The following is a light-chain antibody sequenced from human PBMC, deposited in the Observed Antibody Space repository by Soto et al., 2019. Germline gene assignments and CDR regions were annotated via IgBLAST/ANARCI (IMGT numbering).Light chain of an antibody. V-gene: IGKV3-15*01. CDR2: HAS. CDR1: QSVSNN. Sequence: EIVMTQSPATLSVSPGERATLSCRASQSVSNNLAWYQQKPGQAPRLLIYHASTRATGIPARFSGSGSGTEFPLTIISLQSEDFAVYYCQPYNKWPLTFGGGTKVEIK. CDR3: QPYNKWPLT. J-gene: IGKJ4*01.